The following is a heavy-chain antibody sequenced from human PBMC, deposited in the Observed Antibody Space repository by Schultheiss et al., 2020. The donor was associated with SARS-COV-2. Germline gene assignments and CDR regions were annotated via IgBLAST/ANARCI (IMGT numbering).Heavy chain of an antibody. V-gene: IGHV3-23*01. D-gene: IGHD6-19*01. CDR2: VGGSGDST. CDR1: GFTFSSYA. Sequence: GGSLRLSCAASGFTFSSYAMSWVRQAPGKGLEWVSVVGGSGDSTYYVDSVKGRFTISRDNSKNTLYLQMNSLRAEDTAVYYCAKDVGIAVAVSVDWGQGTLVTVSS. J-gene: IGHJ4*02. CDR3: AKDVGIAVAVSVD.